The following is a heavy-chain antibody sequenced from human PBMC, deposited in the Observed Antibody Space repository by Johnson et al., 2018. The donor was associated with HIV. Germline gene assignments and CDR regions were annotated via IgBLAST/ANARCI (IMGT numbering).Heavy chain of an antibody. J-gene: IGHJ3*02. D-gene: IGHD3-22*01. V-gene: IGHV3-23*04. Sequence: MQLVESGGGVVQPGRSLRLSCAASGFTFRDYYMSWIRQAPGKGLAWVSAISGSGGSTYYAGSVTGRFTISRDNSKNTLYLQMNSLRAEDTAVYFCARDGDYYDSNGGDAFDIWGQGTMVTVSS. CDR2: ISGSGGST. CDR3: ARDGDYYDSNGGDAFDI. CDR1: GFTFRDYY.